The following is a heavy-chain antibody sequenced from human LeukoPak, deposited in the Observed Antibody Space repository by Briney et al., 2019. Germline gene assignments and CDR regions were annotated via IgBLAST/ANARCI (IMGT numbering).Heavy chain of an antibody. D-gene: IGHD3-3*01. Sequence: VVSLRLSCTASGFNFSSYSIRWLRQSPGKGLDWLAPIAYDGSNKYYADSVKSRFTISRDNSKNTLYLQMNSLRAEDTAVYYCARTEAYYDFWSGPWFDPWGQGTLVTVSS. CDR3: ARTEAYYDFWSGPWFDP. CDR2: IAYDGSNK. CDR1: GFNFSSYS. V-gene: IGHV3-30-3*01. J-gene: IGHJ5*02.